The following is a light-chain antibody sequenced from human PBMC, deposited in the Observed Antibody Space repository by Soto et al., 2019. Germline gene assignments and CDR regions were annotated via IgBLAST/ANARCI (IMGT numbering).Light chain of an antibody. CDR3: ATWDGSLSAVV. CDR2: DND. J-gene: IGLJ2*01. CDR1: SSNIGNNF. Sequence: QSVLTQPPSVSAAPGQKVTISCSGSSSNIGNNFVSWYQQLTGTAPKLLIYDNDKRPSGIPDRFSGSKSGTSATLGVTGLQTGDEADYYCATWDGSLSAVVFGGGTKLTVL. V-gene: IGLV1-51*01.